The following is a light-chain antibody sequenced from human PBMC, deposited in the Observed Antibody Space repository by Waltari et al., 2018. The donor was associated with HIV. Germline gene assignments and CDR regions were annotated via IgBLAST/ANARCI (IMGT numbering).Light chain of an antibody. CDR1: SLRRYY. Sequence: SSELTQDPAVSVALGQTVTITCQGDSLRRYYASWYQQKPGQAPILVLYGKNNRPSGIPDRFSGSSSGNTASLTITGAQPEDEADYYCNSRDSSNNHIVPFGGGTKLTVL. J-gene: IGLJ2*01. CDR3: NSRDSSNNHIVP. CDR2: GKN. V-gene: IGLV3-19*01.